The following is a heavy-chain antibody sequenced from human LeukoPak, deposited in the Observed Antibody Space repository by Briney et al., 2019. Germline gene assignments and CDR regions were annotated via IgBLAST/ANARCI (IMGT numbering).Heavy chain of an antibody. V-gene: IGHV4-59*01. CDR2: MYNRRST. D-gene: IGHD6-19*01. J-gene: IGHJ4*02. Sequence: SETLSLTCTVSGDSISNYYWSWIRQSPGKKLVWIGYMYNRRSTIYNPSLKSRVTISTDTSKNQSSLRITSVTAADTAVYYCARAEKAVTGTLDYWGQGTLITVSS. CDR3: ARAEKAVTGTLDY. CDR1: GDSISNYY.